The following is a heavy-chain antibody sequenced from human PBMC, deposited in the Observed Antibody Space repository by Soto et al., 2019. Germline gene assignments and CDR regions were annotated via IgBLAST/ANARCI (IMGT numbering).Heavy chain of an antibody. V-gene: IGHV3-48*01. D-gene: IGHD5-18*01. CDR1: GFTFSSYS. CDR2: ISSSSSTI. J-gene: IGHJ4*02. CDR3: ARDYSSYGPFDY. Sequence: GGSLRLSCAASGFTFSSYSMNWVRQAPGKGLEWVPYISSSSSTIYYADSVKGRLTISRDNAKNSLYLQMNSLRAEDTAVYYCARDYSSYGPFDYWGQGTLVTVSS.